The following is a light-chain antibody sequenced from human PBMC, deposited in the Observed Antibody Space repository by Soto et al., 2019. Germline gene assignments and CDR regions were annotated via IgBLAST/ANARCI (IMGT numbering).Light chain of an antibody. CDR2: AAS. Sequence: AIQLTQSPSSLSASVGDRVTITCRASQDITSALAWYQQKPGKAPNLLIYAASSLKSGVPSRFSGSGSGTDFTLTISSLQPEDFATYYCQQFNSYGITFGQGTRLETK. CDR3: QQFNSYGIT. V-gene: IGKV1-13*02. CDR1: QDITSA. J-gene: IGKJ5*01.